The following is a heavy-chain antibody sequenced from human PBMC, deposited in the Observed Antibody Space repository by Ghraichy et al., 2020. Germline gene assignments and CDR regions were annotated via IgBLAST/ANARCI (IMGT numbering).Heavy chain of an antibody. CDR2: INHSGST. D-gene: IGHD2-2*02. CDR1: GGSFSGYY. V-gene: IGHV4-34*01. CDR3: ARGLRYCSSTSCYTGWFDP. J-gene: IGHJ5*02. Sequence: SETLSLTCAVYGGSFSGYYWSWIRQPPGKGLEWIGEINHSGSTNYNPSLKSRVTLSVDTSKNQFSLKLSSVTAADTAVYYCARGLRYCSSTSCYTGWFDPWGQGTLVTVSS.